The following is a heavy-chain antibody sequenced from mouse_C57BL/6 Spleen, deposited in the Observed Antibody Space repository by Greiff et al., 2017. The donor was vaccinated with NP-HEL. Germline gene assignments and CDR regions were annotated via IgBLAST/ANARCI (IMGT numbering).Heavy chain of an antibody. J-gene: IGHJ3*01. V-gene: IGHV2-9*01. Sequence: QVQLQQSGPGLVAPSQSLSITCTVSGFSLTSYGVAWVRQPPGKGLEWLGVIRGGGSTNYNSALLSRLSISKDNSKSQVFLKMNSLQTDDTAMYYCARHDDGSRGFAYWGQGTLVTVSA. D-gene: IGHD2-3*01. CDR3: ARHDDGSRGFAY. CDR1: GFSLTSYG. CDR2: IRGGGST.